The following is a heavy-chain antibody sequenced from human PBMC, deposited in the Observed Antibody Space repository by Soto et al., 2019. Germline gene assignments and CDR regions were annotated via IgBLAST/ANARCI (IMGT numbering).Heavy chain of an antibody. J-gene: IGHJ4*02. Sequence: GTSVKVSCKASGGTFSSYTISWVRQAPGQGLEWMGRIIPILGIANYAQKFQGRVTITADKSTSTAYMELSSLRAEDTAVYYCARDYNYDSSGYYPRFDYWGQGTLVTVSS. CDR1: GGTFSSYT. D-gene: IGHD3-22*01. CDR3: ARDYNYDSSGYYPRFDY. CDR2: IIPILGIA. V-gene: IGHV1-69*04.